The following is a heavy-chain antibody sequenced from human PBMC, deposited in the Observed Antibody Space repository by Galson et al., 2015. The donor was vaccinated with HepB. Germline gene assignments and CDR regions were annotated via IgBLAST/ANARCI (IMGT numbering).Heavy chain of an antibody. CDR3: AREKTYYYDSSGPDAFDI. V-gene: IGHV4-59*01. D-gene: IGHD3-22*01. CDR1: GGSISSYY. J-gene: IGHJ3*02. CDR2: IYYSGST. Sequence: SETLSLTCTVSGGSISSYYWSWIRQPPGKGLEWIGYIYYSGSTNYNPSLKSRVAISVDTSKNQFSLKLSSVTAADTAVYYCAREKTYYYDSSGPDAFDIWGQGTMVTVSS.